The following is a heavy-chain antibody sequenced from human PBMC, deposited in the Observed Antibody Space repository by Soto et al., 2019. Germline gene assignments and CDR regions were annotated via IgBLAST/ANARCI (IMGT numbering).Heavy chain of an antibody. V-gene: IGHV4-59*08. CDR1: GGSISSYY. CDR3: GRHPERYFDWLSKGPWFDP. CDR2: IYYSGST. Sequence: SETLSLTCTVSGGSISSYYWSWIRQPPGKGLEWIGYIYYSGSTNYNPSLKSRVTISVDTSKNQFSLKLSSVTAADTAVYYCGRHPERYFDWLSKGPWFDPWGQGTLVTVSS. J-gene: IGHJ5*02. D-gene: IGHD3-9*01.